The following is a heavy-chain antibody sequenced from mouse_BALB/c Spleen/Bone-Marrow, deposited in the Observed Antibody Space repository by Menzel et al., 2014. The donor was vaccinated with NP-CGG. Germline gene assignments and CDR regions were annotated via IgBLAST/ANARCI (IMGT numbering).Heavy chain of an antibody. CDR2: ISTSSGNT. Sequence: QAQLQQSGPELVRPGVSVKISCKGSGSTFTDYAMHWVKQSHAKSLEWIGVISTSSGNTNYNQKFKGKATMTVDKSSSTADMELARLTAEDSAIYYGARPRQRGLAFEAMDNWVQGTSVTGSS. V-gene: IGHV1-67*01. J-gene: IGHJ4*01. CDR3: ARPRQRGLAFEAMDN. D-gene: IGHD3-2*01. CDR1: GSTFTDYA.